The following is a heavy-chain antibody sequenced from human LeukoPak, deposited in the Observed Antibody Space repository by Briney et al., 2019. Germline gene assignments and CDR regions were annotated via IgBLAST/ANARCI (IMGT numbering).Heavy chain of an antibody. CDR3: AREGYGYGMDV. V-gene: IGHV3-33*01. CDR1: GFTFSSYG. CDR2: IWYDGSNK. D-gene: IGHD5-18*01. J-gene: IGHJ6*02. Sequence: GGSLRLSCAASGFTFSSYGMHWVRQAPGKGLEWVAVIWYDGSNKYYADSVKGRFTITRDNSKNTLYLQMNSLRAEDTAVYYCAREGYGYGMDVWGQGTTVTVSS.